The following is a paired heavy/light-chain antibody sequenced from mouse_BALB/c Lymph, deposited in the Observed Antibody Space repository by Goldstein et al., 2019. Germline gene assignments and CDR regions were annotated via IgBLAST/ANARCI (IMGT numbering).Heavy chain of an antibody. CDR2: IYPGSGNT. J-gene: IGHJ2*01. D-gene: IGHD1-2*01. CDR3: ALLRLLDY. V-gene: IGHV1-63*01. Sequence: QVQLQQSGAELVRPGTSVKISCKASGYAFTNYWLGWVKQRPGHGLEWIGDIYPGSGNTYYNEKFKGKATLTADKSSSTAYMQLSSLTSEDSAVYFCALLRLLDYWGQGTTLTVSS. CDR1: GYAFTNYW.
Light chain of an antibody. CDR1: SSVSY. CDR2: STS. J-gene: IGKJ2*01. V-gene: IGKV4-57*01. CDR3: QQRSSYPYT. Sequence: QIVLTQSPAIMSASPGEKVTITCSASSSVSYMHWFQQKPGTSPKLWIYSTSNLASGVPARFSGSGSGTSYSLTISRMEAEDAATYYCQQRSSYPYTFGGGTKLEIK.